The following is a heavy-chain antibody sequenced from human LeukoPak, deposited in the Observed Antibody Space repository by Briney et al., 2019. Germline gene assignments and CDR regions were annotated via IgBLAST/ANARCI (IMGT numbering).Heavy chain of an antibody. CDR3: ARLIGYYDFWSGYYHHYYYYYMDV. CDR2: IIPIFGTA. CDR1: GGTFSSYA. V-gene: IGHV1-69*05. Sequence: GASVKVSCKXSGGTFSSYAITWVRQAPGQGLEWMGRIIPIFGTANYAQKFQGRVTITTDESTSTAYMELSTLRSDDTAVYYCARLIGYYDFWSGYYHHYYYYYMDVWGKGTTVTVSS. D-gene: IGHD3-3*01. J-gene: IGHJ6*03.